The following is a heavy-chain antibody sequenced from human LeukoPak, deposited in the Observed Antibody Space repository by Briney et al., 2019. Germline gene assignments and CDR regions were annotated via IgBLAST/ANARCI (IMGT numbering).Heavy chain of an antibody. CDR1: GFTFSIYA. V-gene: IGHV3-23*01. CDR2: ISGSGGST. D-gene: IGHD5-18*01. Sequence: GGSLRLSCAASGFTFSIYAMSGVRQAPWKGLEWVSAISGSGGSTYYADSVKGRFTISRDNSKNTLYLQMNSLRAEDTAVYYCAKDRRIQLWLGFDYWGQGTLVTVSS. CDR3: AKDRRIQLWLGFDY. J-gene: IGHJ4*02.